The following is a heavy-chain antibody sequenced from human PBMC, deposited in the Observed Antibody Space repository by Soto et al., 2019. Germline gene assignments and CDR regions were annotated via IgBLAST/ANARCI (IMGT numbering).Heavy chain of an antibody. J-gene: IGHJ4*02. CDR1: GLNFRGYG. CDR2: IWDDGSKK. Sequence: QVQLVESGGGVVQPGTSLRLSCAASGLNFRGYGFHWVRQAPGKGLDRVAVIWDDGSKKFYADSVKGRFTFSRDDSRNPLFLQINSLRDEDTAIYYCVTEGGNTGASALGYFNYWGQGTLVTVSS. CDR3: VTEGGNTGASALGYFNY. V-gene: IGHV3-33*01. D-gene: IGHD5-12*01.